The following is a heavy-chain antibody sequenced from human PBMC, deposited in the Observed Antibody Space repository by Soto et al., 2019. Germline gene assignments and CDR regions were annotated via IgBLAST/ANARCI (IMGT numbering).Heavy chain of an antibody. CDR1: GGSFSGYY. CDR2: INHSGTT. D-gene: IGHD3-10*02. V-gene: IGHV4-34*01. J-gene: IGHJ5*02. Sequence: QVQLQQWGAGLLKPSETLSLTCAVYGGSFSGYYWSWIRQPPGKGLEWNGEINHSGTTTYNPSLKSRVTISVHTSKSQFSLKLGSVTAADPAVYYCARGVRGVRGNWFDPWGQVTLVTASS. CDR3: ARGVRGVRGNWFDP.